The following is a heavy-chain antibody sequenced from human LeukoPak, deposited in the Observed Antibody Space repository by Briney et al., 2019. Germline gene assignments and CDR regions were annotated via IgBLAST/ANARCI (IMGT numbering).Heavy chain of an antibody. CDR2: ISGGGSSI. Sequence: GGSLRLSCAASGFTFSDYYMNWIRQAPGTGLEWVSYISGGGSSIFYADSVKGRFTISRDNAKNSLYLQMNSLRADDTAVYYCARGWTYGVYWGQGSLVTVSS. CDR3: ARGWTYGVY. D-gene: IGHD1-7*01. J-gene: IGHJ4*02. CDR1: GFTFSDYY. V-gene: IGHV3-11*04.